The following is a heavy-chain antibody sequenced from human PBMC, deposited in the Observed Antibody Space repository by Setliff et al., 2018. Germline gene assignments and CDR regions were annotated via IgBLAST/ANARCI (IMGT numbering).Heavy chain of an antibody. J-gene: IGHJ6*02. CDR3: ARDHSYGYSLYYYYYYGMDV. D-gene: IGHD5-18*01. CDR2: ISRGGNTI. V-gene: IGHV3-11*04. Sequence: LSLTCTVSGGSISSSSYYWGWIRQAPGKGLEWVSYISRGGNTIYYADSVKGRFTISRDNAKNSLYLQMNSLRAEDTAVYYCARDHSYGYSLYYYYYYGMDVWGQGTTVTVSS. CDR1: GGSISSSSYY.